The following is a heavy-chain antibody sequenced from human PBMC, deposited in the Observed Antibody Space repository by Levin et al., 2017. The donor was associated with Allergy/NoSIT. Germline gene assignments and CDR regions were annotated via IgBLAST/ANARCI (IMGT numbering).Heavy chain of an antibody. CDR3: ARGVSYGPYEGVLEY. Sequence: AGGSLRLSCSASAFAFRHFPMHWVRQAPGKGLEWVSAISANVNYKYYADSVKGRFTISRDDSEDTLFLEMSSLTPEDTAVYYCARGVSYGPYEGVLEYGGQGTLVIVSS. CDR1: AFAFRHFP. J-gene: IGHJ4*02. V-gene: IGHV3-30-3*01. CDR2: ISANVNYK. D-gene: IGHD3-3*01.